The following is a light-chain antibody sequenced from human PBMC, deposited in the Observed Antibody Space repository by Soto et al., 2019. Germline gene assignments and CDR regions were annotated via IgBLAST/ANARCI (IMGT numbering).Light chain of an antibody. V-gene: IGKV3-15*01. J-gene: IGKJ1*01. CDR3: QQYNNWPPWT. CDR2: GAS. CDR1: QSVSSN. Sequence: EIVVSQSPATLSVSPGERATLSCRASQSVSSNLAWYQQKPGQAPRLLIYGASTRATGIPARFSVSGSGTEFTLTISSLQSEDFAVYYCQQYNNWPPWTFGQRTKV.